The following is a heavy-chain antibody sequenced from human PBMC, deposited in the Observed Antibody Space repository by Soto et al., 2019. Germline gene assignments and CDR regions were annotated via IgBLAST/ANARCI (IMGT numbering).Heavy chain of an antibody. D-gene: IGHD3-22*01. V-gene: IGHV4-61*01. J-gene: IGHJ4*02. CDR3: ASGGSDYDTSGRPSFYFDY. Sequence: PSETLSLTCTVSGGSVSSGSYYWSWIRQPPGKGLEWIGYIYYSGSTNYNPSLKSRVTISVDTSKNQFSLNLSSVTAADTAVYFCASGGSDYDTSGRPSFYFDYWGQGTLVTVSS. CDR1: GGSVSSGSYY. CDR2: IYYSGST.